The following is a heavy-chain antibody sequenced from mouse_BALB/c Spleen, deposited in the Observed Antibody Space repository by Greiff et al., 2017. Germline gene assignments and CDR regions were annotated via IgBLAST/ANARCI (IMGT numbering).Heavy chain of an antibody. CDR2: ISSGGGST. Sequence: EVMLVESGGGLVKPGGSLKLSCAASGFAFSSYDMSWVRQTPEKRLEWVAYISSGGGSTYYPDTVKGRFTISRDNAKNTLYLQMSSLKSEDTAMYYCARQGYYGSSFYAMDYWGQGTSVTVSS. CDR3: ARQGYYGSSFYAMDY. V-gene: IGHV5-12-1*01. CDR1: GFAFSSYD. J-gene: IGHJ4*01. D-gene: IGHD1-1*01.